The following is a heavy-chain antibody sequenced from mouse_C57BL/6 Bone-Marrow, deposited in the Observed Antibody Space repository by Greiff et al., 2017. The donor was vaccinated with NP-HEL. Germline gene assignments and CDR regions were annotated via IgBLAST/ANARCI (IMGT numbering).Heavy chain of an antibody. Sequence: DVMLVESGGGLVKPGGSLKLSCAASGFTFSSYAMSWVRQTPEKRLEWVATISDGGSYTYYPDNLKGRFTISRDNAKNNLYLQLRHLKSEDTARFYCARDALYFDYWGQGTTLTVSS. CDR2: ISDGGSYT. V-gene: IGHV5-4*03. J-gene: IGHJ2*01. CDR1: GFTFSSYA. CDR3: ARDALYFDY.